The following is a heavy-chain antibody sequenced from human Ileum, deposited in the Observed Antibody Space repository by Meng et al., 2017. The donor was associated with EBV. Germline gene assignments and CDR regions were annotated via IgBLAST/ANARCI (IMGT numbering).Heavy chain of an antibody. Sequence: QGKLHESGLGLVKPSGTLSLTCAVSGDYIRRNNGWSWVRQPPGKGLEWIGEIYHSGSTNYNPSFKSRVTMSVDKSKNQISLNLSSVTAADTAVYYCASGRDYAWHSWGRGTLVTVSS. CDR2: IYHSGST. CDR3: ASGRDYAWHS. V-gene: IGHV4-4*02. D-gene: IGHD4-17*01. J-gene: IGHJ4*02. CDR1: GDYIRRNNG.